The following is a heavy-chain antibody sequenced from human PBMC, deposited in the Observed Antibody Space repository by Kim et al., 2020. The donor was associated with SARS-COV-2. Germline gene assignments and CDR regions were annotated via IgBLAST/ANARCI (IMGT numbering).Heavy chain of an antibody. V-gene: IGHV3-64*01. Sequence: GGSLRLSCAASGFTFSSYAMHWVRQAPGKGLEYVSAISSNGGSTYYANSVKGRFTISRDNSKNTLYLQMGSLRAEDMAVYYCARDKDGQNWFDPWGQGTLVTVSS. CDR3: ARDKDGQNWFDP. D-gene: IGHD2-15*01. CDR1: GFTFSSYA. CDR2: ISSNGGST. J-gene: IGHJ5*02.